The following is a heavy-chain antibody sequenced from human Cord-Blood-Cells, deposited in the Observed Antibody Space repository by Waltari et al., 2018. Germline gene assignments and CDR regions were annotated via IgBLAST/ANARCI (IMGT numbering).Heavy chain of an antibody. CDR3: ARGGDYSNACDI. CDR2: INSDGSST. Sequence: EVQLVESGGGLVQPGGSLRLSCTASGFTFSSYWMHWVRQAPGKGLVWVSRINSDGSSTSYADSVKGRFTISRDNAKNTLYLQMNSLRAEDTAVYYCARGGDYSNACDIWGQGTMVTVSS. CDR1: GFTFSSYW. J-gene: IGHJ3*02. D-gene: IGHD4-4*01. V-gene: IGHV3-74*01.